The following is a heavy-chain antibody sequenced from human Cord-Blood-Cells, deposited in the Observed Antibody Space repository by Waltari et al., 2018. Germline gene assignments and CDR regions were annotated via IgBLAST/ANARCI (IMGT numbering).Heavy chain of an antibody. CDR2: INAGNGNT. V-gene: IGHV1-3*01. J-gene: IGHJ4*02. D-gene: IGHD5-12*01. CDR1: GYTFTSYA. Sequence: QVQLVQSGAEVKKPGASVKVSCKSSGYTFTSYAIHWFRQAPGQRLEWMGWINAGNGNTKYSRKFQGRVTITRDTSASTAYMELSSLRSEDTAVYYCARTDRYSGYDDYWGQGTLVTVST. CDR3: ARTDRYSGYDDY.